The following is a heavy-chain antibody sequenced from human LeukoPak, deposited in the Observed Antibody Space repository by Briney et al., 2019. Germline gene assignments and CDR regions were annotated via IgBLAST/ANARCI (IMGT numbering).Heavy chain of an antibody. CDR3: ARGGFVLMVYAIPNWFDP. CDR2: INHSGST. D-gene: IGHD2-8*01. V-gene: IGHV4-34*01. CDR1: GGSFSGYY. Sequence: SGTLSLTCAVYGGSFSGYYWSWIRQPPGKGLEWIGEINHSGSTNYNPSLKSRVTISVDTSKNQFSLKLSSVTAADTAVYYCARGGFVLMVYAIPNWFDPWGQGTLVTVSS. J-gene: IGHJ5*02.